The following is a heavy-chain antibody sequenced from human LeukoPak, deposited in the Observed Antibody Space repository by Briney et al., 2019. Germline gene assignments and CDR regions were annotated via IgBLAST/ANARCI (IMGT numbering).Heavy chain of an antibody. Sequence: SETLSLTCVVSGGSINSDFWSWIRQPAGKGLEWIGRVYTNGGTNYNPSLKSRVTISIDTAKNQFSLRVWSVTAADTAIYYCAGGHSGSSAKILYYYYMDVWGKGTTVTVSS. V-gene: IGHV4-4*07. J-gene: IGHJ6*03. CDR2: VYTNGGT. D-gene: IGHD1-26*01. CDR3: AGGHSGSSAKILYYYYMDV. CDR1: GGSINSDF.